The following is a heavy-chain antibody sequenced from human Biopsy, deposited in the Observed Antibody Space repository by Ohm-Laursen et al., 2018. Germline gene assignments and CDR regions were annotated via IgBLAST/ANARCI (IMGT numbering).Heavy chain of an antibody. J-gene: IGHJ4*02. CDR2: INPNSGAT. CDR1: AYSFGDHR. CDR3: ARDRMTDVFGGPTRTDVFDS. Sequence: EASVKVSCKVSAYSFGDHRIHWVRQAPGQGLEWMGWINPNSGATNSAQKFRDRVTLTRDTSISAVYIDLRRLKSDDAAIYYCARDRMTDVFGGPTRTDVFDSWGQGTPVTVSS. V-gene: IGHV1-2*02. D-gene: IGHD3-10*01.